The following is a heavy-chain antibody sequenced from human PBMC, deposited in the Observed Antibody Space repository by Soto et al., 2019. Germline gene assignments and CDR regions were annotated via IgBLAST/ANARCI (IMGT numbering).Heavy chain of an antibody. D-gene: IGHD3-16*01. V-gene: IGHV1-69*02. CDR3: AIRRGRMTGDDY. CDR2: IIPFVGIA. J-gene: IGHJ4*02. CDR1: GATVSRYT. Sequence: QVQLVQSGAEVKKPGSSVKVSCKASGATVSRYTFNWVRQAPGQGLEWMGRIIPFVGIANYAQNFQGRVTITADKSMSTAYMELTSLRSEDTAVYYCAIRRGRMTGDDYWGQGTLVSVSS.